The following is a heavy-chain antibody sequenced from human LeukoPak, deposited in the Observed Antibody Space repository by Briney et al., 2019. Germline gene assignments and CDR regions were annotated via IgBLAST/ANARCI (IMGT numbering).Heavy chain of an antibody. J-gene: IGHJ4*02. CDR2: IYHSGST. D-gene: IGHD3-9*01. CDR3: ARGQYFDWLLGPNFDY. CDR1: SYPINSGYY. Sequence: SETLSLTCTVSSYPINSGYYWGWIRQPPGKGLEWIGSIYHSGSTYYIPSLKSRVTISVDTSKNQFSLKLSSVTAADTAVYYCARGQYFDWLLGPNFDYWGQGTLVTVSS. V-gene: IGHV4-38-2*02.